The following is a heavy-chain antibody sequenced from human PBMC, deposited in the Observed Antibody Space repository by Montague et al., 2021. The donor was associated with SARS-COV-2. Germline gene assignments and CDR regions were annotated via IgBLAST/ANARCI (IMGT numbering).Heavy chain of an antibody. Sequence: SETLSLTCTVSGGSISSYYWCWIRQPPPKGLEWIGFIHYCGSTNYNPSLSRQVPISVATSKNQFSLNLSSVAAADTAVYYCAGIPHTLGRWLLGSRGASIPQSFWFDPWGQGTLVTVSS. CDR2: IHYCGST. CDR1: GGSISSYY. J-gene: IGHJ5*02. V-gene: IGHV4-59*01. D-gene: IGHD5-24*01. CDR3: AGIPHTLGRWLLGSRGASIPQSFWFDP.